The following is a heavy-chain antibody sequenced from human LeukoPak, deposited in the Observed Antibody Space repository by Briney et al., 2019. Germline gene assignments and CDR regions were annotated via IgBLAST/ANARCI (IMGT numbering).Heavy chain of an antibody. V-gene: IGHV4-59*08. CDR2: IYYSGSI. CDR1: GGSISSYC. CDR3: ARGYGDYFDY. Sequence: SETLSLTCTVSGGSISSYCWSWIRQPPGKGLEWIGYIYYSGSINYNPSLKSRVTISVDTSKNQFSLKLSSVTAADTAVYYCARGYGDYFDYWGQGTLVTVSS. J-gene: IGHJ4*02. D-gene: IGHD4-17*01.